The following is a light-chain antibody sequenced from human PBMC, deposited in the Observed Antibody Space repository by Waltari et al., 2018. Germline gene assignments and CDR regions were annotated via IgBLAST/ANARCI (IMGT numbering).Light chain of an antibody. V-gene: IGLV2-23*02. CDR2: EVT. CDR1: SRDGGNYNL. J-gene: IGLJ1*01. CDR3: CSYAGLGIYV. Sequence: QSGLTQPASVSGSPGQSITISCTGTSRDGGNYNLVSWYQQYPGKAPKPMVYEVTKRTSGVSDRFSGSKSGNTASLTISGLQSEDEADYYCCSYAGLGIYVFGTGTKVTVL.